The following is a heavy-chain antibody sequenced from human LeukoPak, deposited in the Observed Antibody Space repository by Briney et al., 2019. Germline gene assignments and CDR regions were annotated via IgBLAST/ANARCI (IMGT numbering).Heavy chain of an antibody. Sequence: PGGSLRLSCAASGFTFSSYAMHWVRQAPGKGLEWVAVISYDGSNKYYADSVKGRFTISRDNSKNTLYLQMNSLRAEDTAVYYCARGPHSPWYFDLWGRGTLVTVSS. V-gene: IGHV3-30*04. CDR3: ARGPHSPWYFDL. J-gene: IGHJ2*01. CDR2: ISYDGSNK. CDR1: GFTFSSYA. D-gene: IGHD6-13*01.